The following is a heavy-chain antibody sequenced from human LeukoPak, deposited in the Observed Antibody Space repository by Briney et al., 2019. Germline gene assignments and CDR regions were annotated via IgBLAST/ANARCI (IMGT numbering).Heavy chain of an antibody. CDR1: GFTFTNAC. D-gene: IGHD3-3*01. CDR2: VKGKSDGGTI. V-gene: IGHV3-15*01. Sequence: PGGSLRLSCAASGFTFTNACMSWVRQAPGKGLEWGGRVKGKSDGGTIDYAAPVKGRFNISRDYSNTMVSLQMTSTDSGATAVYYCTTDRAISGLPIFGYWGQGTPVTVSS. CDR3: TTDRAISGLPIFGY. J-gene: IGHJ4*02.